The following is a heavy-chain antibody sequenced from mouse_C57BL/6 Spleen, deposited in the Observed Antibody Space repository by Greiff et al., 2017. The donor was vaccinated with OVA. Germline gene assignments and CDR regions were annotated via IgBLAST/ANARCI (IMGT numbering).Heavy chain of an antibody. J-gene: IGHJ2*01. Sequence: VMLVESGAELVRPGTSVKVSCKASGYAFTNYLIEWVKQRPGQGLEWIGVINPGSGGTNYNEKFKGKATLTADKSSSTAYMQLSSLTSEDSAVYFCARGYYSDYWGQGTTRTVSS. CDR1: GYAFTNYL. CDR3: ARGYYSDY. V-gene: IGHV1-54*01. CDR2: INPGSGGT.